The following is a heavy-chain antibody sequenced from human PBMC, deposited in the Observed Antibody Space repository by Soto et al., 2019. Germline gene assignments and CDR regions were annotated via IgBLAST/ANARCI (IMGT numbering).Heavy chain of an antibody. Sequence: PSETLSLTCGVSGGSISSGGYSWNWIRQPPGKGLEWIGYIYQSGSSYYNPSLKSRVTISIDRSKNQFSLKLSSVTAADTAVYYCASPNFYDTNGYSFWGQGTLVTVS. D-gene: IGHD3-22*01. CDR2: IYQSGSS. CDR1: GGSISSGGYS. J-gene: IGHJ1*01. V-gene: IGHV4-30-2*02. CDR3: ASPNFYDTNGYSF.